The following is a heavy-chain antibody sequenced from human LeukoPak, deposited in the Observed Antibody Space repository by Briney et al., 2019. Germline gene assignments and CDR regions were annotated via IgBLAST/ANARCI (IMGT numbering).Heavy chain of an antibody. Sequence: KTSETLSLTCAVYGGSFSGYYWSWIRQPPGKGLEWIGEINHSGSTNYNPSLKSRVTISIDTSKNQFSLKLSSVTAADTAVYYCATALKLELQAFDIWGQGTLVTVSS. D-gene: IGHD1-7*01. J-gene: IGHJ3*02. CDR2: INHSGST. V-gene: IGHV4-34*01. CDR3: ATALKLELQAFDI. CDR1: GGSFSGYY.